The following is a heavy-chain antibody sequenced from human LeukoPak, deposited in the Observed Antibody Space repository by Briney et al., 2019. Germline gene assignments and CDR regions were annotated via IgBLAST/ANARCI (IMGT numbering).Heavy chain of an antibody. J-gene: IGHJ6*03. Sequence: ASVKVSCKASGYTFTSYDINWVRQATGQGLEWMGWMNPNSGNTGYAQKFQGRVTMTRNTSISTAYMELSSLRSEDTAVYYCARAELVGYDYYYYMDVWGKGTTVTVS. CDR3: ARAELVGYDYYYYMDV. D-gene: IGHD3-10*01. CDR1: GYTFTSYD. CDR2: MNPNSGNT. V-gene: IGHV1-8*01.